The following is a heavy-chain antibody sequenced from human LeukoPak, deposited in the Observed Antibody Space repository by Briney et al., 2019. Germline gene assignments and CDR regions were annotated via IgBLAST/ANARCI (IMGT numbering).Heavy chain of an antibody. CDR1: GFTVSRYY. CDR2: VYGSGGT. Sequence: GGSLRLSCAASGFTVSRYYMSWVRQAPGKGLEWVAGVYGSGGTYSAESVRGRFIISRDYSKDMLYLQMNGLRDEDTAVYYCAKDSGLEWLLYPPSFDYWRRGTLVTVSP. J-gene: IGHJ4*02. CDR3: AKDSGLEWLLYPPSFDY. D-gene: IGHD3-3*01. V-gene: IGHV3-53*01.